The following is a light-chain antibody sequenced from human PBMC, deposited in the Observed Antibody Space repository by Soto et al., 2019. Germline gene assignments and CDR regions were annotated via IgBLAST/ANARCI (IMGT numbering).Light chain of an antibody. J-gene: IGLJ1*01. Sequence: QSVLTQPPSVSGAPGQRVTISCTGSSSNIGAGYDVHWCQQLPGTAPKLLIYGNSNRPSGVPDRFSGSKSGTSASLAITGLQAEDEADYYCQSYDSSLSRSVFGTGTKVTVL. CDR3: QSYDSSLSRSV. CDR1: SSNIGAGYD. V-gene: IGLV1-40*01. CDR2: GNS.